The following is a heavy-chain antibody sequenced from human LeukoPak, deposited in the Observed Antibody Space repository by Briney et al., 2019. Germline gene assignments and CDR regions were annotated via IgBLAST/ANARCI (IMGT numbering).Heavy chain of an antibody. CDR3: TRDRGAYNLYDY. J-gene: IGHJ4*02. CDR2: IRSKAYGETA. V-gene: IGHV3-49*03. CDR1: GFTFGDYA. Sequence: GGSLRLSCTASGFTFGDYAMSWIRQAPGKGLEWVGFIRSKAYGETADYAASVKGRFTISRDDSKAIAYLQMNSLKTEDTAVYHRTRDRGAYNLYDYWGQGTLVTVSS. D-gene: IGHD1-1*01.